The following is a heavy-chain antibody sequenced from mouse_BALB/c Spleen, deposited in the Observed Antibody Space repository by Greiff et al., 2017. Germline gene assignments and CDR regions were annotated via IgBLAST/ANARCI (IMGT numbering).Heavy chain of an antibody. D-gene: IGHD2-1*01. CDR2: ISSGGST. J-gene: IGHJ4*01. V-gene: IGHV5-6-5*01. CDR3: ARVYGNYVDAMDY. CDR1: GFTFSSYA. Sequence: EVMLVESGGGLVKPGGSLKLSCAASGFTFSSYAMSWVRQTPEKRLEWVASISSGGSTYYPDSVKGRFTISRDKARNILYLQMSSLRSEDTAMYYCARVYGNYVDAMDYWGQGTSVTVSS.